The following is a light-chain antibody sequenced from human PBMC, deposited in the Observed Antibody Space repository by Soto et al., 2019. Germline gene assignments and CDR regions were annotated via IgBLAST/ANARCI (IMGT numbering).Light chain of an antibody. CDR3: QQSSNWPPIT. CDR2: DAS. J-gene: IGKJ5*01. CDR1: QSVTTY. V-gene: IGKV3-11*01. Sequence: VLTQSPATLSLSPGDRATLSCRASQSVTTYLTWYQQKPGQAPRLLIFDASKRATGTPARFSGSGSGTDFTLTISSLEREDFAVYYCQQSSNWPPITFGQGTRLEIK.